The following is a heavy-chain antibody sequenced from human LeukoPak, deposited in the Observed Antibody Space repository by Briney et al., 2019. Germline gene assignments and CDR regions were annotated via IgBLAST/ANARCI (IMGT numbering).Heavy chain of an antibody. CDR3: ARADWNDVRGD. Sequence: PGGSLRLSCAASGFTFSSYSMNWVRQAPGKGRGWVSSISSSSIYIYYADSVKGRFTISRDNAKNSLYLQMNSLRAEDTAVYYCARADWNDVRGDWGQGTLVTVSS. CDR2: ISSSSIYI. CDR1: GFTFSSYS. J-gene: IGHJ4*02. V-gene: IGHV3-21*01. D-gene: IGHD1-1*01.